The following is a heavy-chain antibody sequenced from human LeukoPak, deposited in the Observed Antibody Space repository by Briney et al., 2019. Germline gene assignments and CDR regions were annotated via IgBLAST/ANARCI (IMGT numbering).Heavy chain of an antibody. V-gene: IGHV4-61*02. CDR2: IYTSGST. J-gene: IGHJ4*02. Sequence: SETLSLTCTVSGGSISSGSYYWSWIRQPAGKGLEWIGRIYTSGSTNYNPPLKSRVTISVDTSKNQFSLKLNSVIATDTAVYYCASEGTTFSSFDYWGQGTLVTVSS. D-gene: IGHD1-1*01. CDR1: GGSISSGSYY. CDR3: ASEGTTFSSFDY.